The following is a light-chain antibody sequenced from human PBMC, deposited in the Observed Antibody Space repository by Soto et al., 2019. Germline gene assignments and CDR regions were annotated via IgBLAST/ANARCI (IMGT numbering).Light chain of an antibody. V-gene: IGKV1-5*03. J-gene: IGKJ2*01. Sequence: DIQMTQSPSTLSASVGDRVTITCRASQSISSWLAWYQQKPGKAPKLLIYKASSLESGAPSRFSCSGSGTEFILNINSLQTDDFATYYCQQYNSYLYTFGQGPKLEIK. CDR1: QSISSW. CDR2: KAS. CDR3: QQYNSYLYT.